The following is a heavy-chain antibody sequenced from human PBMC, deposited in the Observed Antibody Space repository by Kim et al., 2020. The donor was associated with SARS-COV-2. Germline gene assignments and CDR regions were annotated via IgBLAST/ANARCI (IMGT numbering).Heavy chain of an antibody. Sequence: SETLSLTCTVSGGSISSYYWSWIRQPPGKGLEWIGYIYHSGSTNYNPSLKSRVTISVDTSKNQFSLKLSSVTAADTAVYYCARTNFDVLLWFGELLRNHYFDYWGQGTLVTVSS. D-gene: IGHD3-10*01. V-gene: IGHV4-59*01. CDR1: GGSISSYY. J-gene: IGHJ4*02. CDR3: ARTNFDVLLWFGELLRNHYFDY. CDR2: IYHSGST.